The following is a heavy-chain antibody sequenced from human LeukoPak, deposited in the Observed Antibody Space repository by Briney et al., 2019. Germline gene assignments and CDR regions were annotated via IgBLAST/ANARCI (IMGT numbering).Heavy chain of an antibody. J-gene: IGHJ4*02. CDR3: AGGCSSTSCLTYLDY. CDR2: IYYSGST. Sequence: SQTLSLTCTVSGGSISSGGYYWSWIRQHPGKGLEWIGYIYYSGSTYYNPSLKSRVTISVDTSKNQFSLKLSSVTAADTAVYYCAGGCSSTSCLTYLDYWGQGTLVTVSS. CDR1: GGSISSGGYY. V-gene: IGHV4-31*03. D-gene: IGHD2-2*01.